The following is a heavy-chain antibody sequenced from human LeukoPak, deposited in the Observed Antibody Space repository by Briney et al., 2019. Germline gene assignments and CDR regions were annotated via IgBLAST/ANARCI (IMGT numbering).Heavy chain of an antibody. Sequence: GESLKISCKGSGYSFTSYWIGWVRQMPGKGLEWMGIIYPGDSDTRYSPSFQGQVTISADKSITTAYLHCSSLKASDTAMYYCARRMAAALDDAFDIWGQGTMVTVSS. J-gene: IGHJ3*02. CDR1: GYSFTSYW. D-gene: IGHD6-13*01. CDR3: ARRMAAALDDAFDI. V-gene: IGHV5-51*01. CDR2: IYPGDSDT.